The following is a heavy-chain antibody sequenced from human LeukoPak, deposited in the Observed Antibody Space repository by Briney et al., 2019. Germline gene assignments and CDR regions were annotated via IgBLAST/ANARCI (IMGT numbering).Heavy chain of an antibody. CDR2: INPNIGDA. CDR3: ARMDLDGGDSIGFDS. D-gene: IGHD2-21*02. Sequence: ASVKVSCKASGYTFTGYFMHWVRQAPGQGLEWMGWINPNIGDASYAQKFQGRVTMTRDRSINTAYMELSRLTSDDTAVYCCARMDLDGGDSIGFDSWGQGTLVTVSS. J-gene: IGHJ5*01. V-gene: IGHV1-2*02. CDR1: GYTFTGYF.